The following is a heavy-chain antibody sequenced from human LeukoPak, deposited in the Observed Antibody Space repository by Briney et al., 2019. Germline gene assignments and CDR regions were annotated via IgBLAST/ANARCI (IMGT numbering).Heavy chain of an antibody. V-gene: IGHV4-59*12. Sequence: SETLSLTCTVSGGSISSYYWSWIRQPPGKGLEWIGYIYYSGSTNYNPSLKSRVTISVDTSKNHFSLKLSSVTAADTALYYCARELYCSGGSCYAISAFDYWGQGTLVTVSS. D-gene: IGHD2-15*01. J-gene: IGHJ4*02. CDR3: ARELYCSGGSCYAISAFDY. CDR1: GGSISSYY. CDR2: IYYSGST.